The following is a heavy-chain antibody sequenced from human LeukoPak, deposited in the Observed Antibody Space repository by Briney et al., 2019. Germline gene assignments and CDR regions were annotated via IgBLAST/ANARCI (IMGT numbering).Heavy chain of an antibody. CDR1: GFTFSSYE. V-gene: IGHV3-53*01. CDR2: IYSAGST. J-gene: IGHJ4*02. D-gene: IGHD3-16*01. CDR3: ARRAGAYTHPYDY. Sequence: GGSLRLSCAASGFTFSSYEMNWVRQAPGKGLEWVSFIYSAGSTHYSDSVKGRFTISIDNSKNTLYLQMNSLRAEDTAVYYCARRAGAYTHPYDYWGQGTLVTVSS.